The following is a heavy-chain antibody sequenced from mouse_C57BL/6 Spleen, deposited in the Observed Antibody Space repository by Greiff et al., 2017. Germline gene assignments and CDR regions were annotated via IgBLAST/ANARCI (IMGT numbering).Heavy chain of an antibody. J-gene: IGHJ4*01. D-gene: IGHD1-1*01. V-gene: IGHV1-55*01. Sequence: VQVVESGAELVKPGASVKMSCKASGYTFTSYWITWVKQRPGQGLEWIGDIYPGSGSTNYNEKFKSKATLTVDTSSSTAYMQLSSLTSEDSAVYYCARDSSYAMDYWGQGTSVTVSS. CDR3: ARDSSYAMDY. CDR2: IYPGSGST. CDR1: GYTFTSYW.